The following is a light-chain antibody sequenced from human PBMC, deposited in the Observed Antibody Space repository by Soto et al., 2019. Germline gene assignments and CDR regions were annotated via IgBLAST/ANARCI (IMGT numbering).Light chain of an antibody. V-gene: IGLV1-40*01. J-gene: IGLJ1*01. CDR3: QSYDSSLSAPV. CDR1: SSNIGAGYD. Sequence: QPVLTQPPSVSGAPGQRVTISCTGSSSNIGAGYDVHWYQQLPGTAPXLLIXGXXXRXSXVPXXXXXXXXXXXXSXAXTGLXAEDEADYYCQSYDSSLSAPVFGTGTKVTVL. CDR2: GXX.